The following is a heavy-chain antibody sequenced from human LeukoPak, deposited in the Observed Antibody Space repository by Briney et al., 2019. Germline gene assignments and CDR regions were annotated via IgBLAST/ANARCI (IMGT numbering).Heavy chain of an antibody. CDR1: GGSVSSGSYY. D-gene: IGHD1-26*01. V-gene: IGHV4-61*01. Sequence: PSETLSLTCTVSGGSVSSGSYYWSWIRQPPGKGLEWIGYIYYSGSTNYNPSLKSRVTISVDTSENQFSLKLSSVTAADTAVYYCARDREVGDYFDYWGQGTLVTASS. CDR2: IYYSGST. CDR3: ARDREVGDYFDY. J-gene: IGHJ4*02.